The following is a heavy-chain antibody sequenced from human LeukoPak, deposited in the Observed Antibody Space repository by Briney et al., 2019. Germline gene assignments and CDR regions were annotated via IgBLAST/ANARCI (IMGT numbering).Heavy chain of an antibody. CDR1: GASISTYY. V-gene: IGHV4-4*07. CDR2: IYTSGTT. Sequence: SETLSLTCTISGASISTYYWTWIRQPAGKGLEWIWRIYTSGTTNYNPSLKNRVTMSVDTSKNQFSLKLSSVTAADTAVYYCARGYGDYVGIENYFDYWGQGTLVTVSS. J-gene: IGHJ4*02. D-gene: IGHD4-17*01. CDR3: ARGYGDYVGIENYFDY.